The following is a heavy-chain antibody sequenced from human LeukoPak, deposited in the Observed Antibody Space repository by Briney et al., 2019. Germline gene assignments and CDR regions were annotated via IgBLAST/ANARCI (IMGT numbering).Heavy chain of an antibody. J-gene: IGHJ4*02. CDR3: ARHRGSGSPYFDY. CDR2: IYSSGST. CDR1: GDSINNYY. V-gene: IGHV4-59*08. Sequence: SETLSLTCTVSGDSINNYYWSWIRQSPGKGLEWLGYIYSSGSTKYNPSLKSRVTISVDTSKNQFSLKLSSVTAADTAVYYCARHRGSGSPYFDYWGQGTLVTVSS. D-gene: IGHD3-10*01.